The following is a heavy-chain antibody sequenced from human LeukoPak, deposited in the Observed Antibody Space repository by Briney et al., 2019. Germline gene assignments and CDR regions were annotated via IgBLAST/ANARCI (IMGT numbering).Heavy chain of an antibody. V-gene: IGHV6-1*01. Sequence: SQTLSLTCAISGDSVSSNSAAWNWIRQSPSRGLEWLGRTYYRSKWYNDYAVSVKSRITINPDTSKNQFSLQLNSVTPEDTAVYYCARGIVVVAATVGYGMDVWGQGTTVTVSS. D-gene: IGHD2-15*01. CDR3: ARGIVVVAATVGYGMDV. J-gene: IGHJ6*02. CDR1: GDSVSSNSAA. CDR2: TYYRSKWYN.